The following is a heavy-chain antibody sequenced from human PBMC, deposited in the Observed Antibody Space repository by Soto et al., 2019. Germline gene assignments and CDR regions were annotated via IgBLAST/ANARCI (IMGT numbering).Heavy chain of an antibody. D-gene: IGHD2-21*01. CDR3: AKWVINPNYYYYGMDV. Sequence: GGSLRLSCAASGFTFSSYAMSWVRQAPGKGLEWVSAISGSGGSTYYADSVKGRFTISRDNSKNTLYLQMNSLRAEDTAVYYCAKWVINPNYYYYGMDVWGQGTTVTVSS. CDR1: GFTFSSYA. V-gene: IGHV3-23*01. J-gene: IGHJ6*02. CDR2: ISGSGGST.